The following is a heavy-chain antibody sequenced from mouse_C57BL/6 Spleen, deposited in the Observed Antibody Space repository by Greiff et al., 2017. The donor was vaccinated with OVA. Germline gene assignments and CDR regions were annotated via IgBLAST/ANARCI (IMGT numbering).Heavy chain of an antibody. CDR2: IDPSDSEP. D-gene: IGHD6-1*01. J-gene: IGHJ3*01. CDR1: GYTFTSYW. CDR3: ARDNFAY. V-gene: IGHV1-52*01. Sequence: QVQLQQPGAELVRPGSSVKLSCKASGYTFTSYWMHWVKQRPIQGLEWIGNIDPSDSEPHYNQKFKDKATLTVDKSSSTAYMQLSSLTSEDSAVYYCARDNFAYWGQGTLVTVSA.